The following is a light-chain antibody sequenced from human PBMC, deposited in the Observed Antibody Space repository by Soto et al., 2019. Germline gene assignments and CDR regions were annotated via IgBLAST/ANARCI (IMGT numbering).Light chain of an antibody. J-gene: IGKJ2*01. CDR3: QQYNNWPPYT. CDR2: GAS. Sequence: EIVMTQSPATLSVSPGERATLSCRASQSVSSNLAWYQQKPVQAPRLLIYGASTSSTGIPARFSGSGSGTEFTLTISSLQSEDFAVYYCQQYNNWPPYTVGQGTKLEIK. V-gene: IGKV3-15*01. CDR1: QSVSSN.